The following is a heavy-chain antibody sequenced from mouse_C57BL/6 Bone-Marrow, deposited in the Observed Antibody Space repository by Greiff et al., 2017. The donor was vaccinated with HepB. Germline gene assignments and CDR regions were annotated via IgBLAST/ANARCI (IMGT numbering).Heavy chain of an antibody. J-gene: IGHJ4*01. CDR2: IDPENGDT. CDR1: GFNIKDDY. D-gene: IGHD1-1*01. Sequence: EVQLQQSGAELVRPGASVKLSCTASGFNIKDDYMHWVKQRPEQGLEWIGWIDPENGDTEYASKSQGKATITADTSSNTAYLQLSSLTSEDTAVYYCTMDYGSSYDAMDYWGQGTSVTVSS. CDR3: TMDYGSSYDAMDY. V-gene: IGHV14-4*01.